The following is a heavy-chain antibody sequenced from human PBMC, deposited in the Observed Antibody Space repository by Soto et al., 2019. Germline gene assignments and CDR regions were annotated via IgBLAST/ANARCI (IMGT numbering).Heavy chain of an antibody. CDR3: TRDASRDSSARGWFAP. Sequence: GGSLRLSCAASGFTFRSFTMNWVRQAPGKGLEWVSTISSNIAYIYYTDALRGRFTISRDNAKNSLHLQMNSLRAEDTAVYYCTRDASRDSSARGWFAPWGPGTLVTFSS. CDR2: ISSNIAYI. D-gene: IGHD6-13*01. CDR1: GFTFRSFT. J-gene: IGHJ5*02. V-gene: IGHV3-21*01.